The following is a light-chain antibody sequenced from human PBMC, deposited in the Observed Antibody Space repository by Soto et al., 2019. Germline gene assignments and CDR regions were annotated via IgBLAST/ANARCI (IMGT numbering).Light chain of an antibody. CDR1: QSISSY. V-gene: IGKV1-39*01. CDR2: AAS. CDR3: HQYNYYRPT. Sequence: IQMTQSPSSLSASVGDRVTISCRASQSISSYLNWYQQKPGKAPKLLIYAASSLQSGVPSRFSGSGSGTEFTLTISSLQPDDFATYYCHQYNYYRPTFGQGTKVDIK. J-gene: IGKJ1*01.